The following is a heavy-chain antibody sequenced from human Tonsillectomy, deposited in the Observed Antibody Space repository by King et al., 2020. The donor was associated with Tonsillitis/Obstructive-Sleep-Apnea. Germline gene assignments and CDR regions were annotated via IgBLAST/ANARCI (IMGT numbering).Heavy chain of an antibody. CDR2: IYYSGST. V-gene: IGHV4-59*01. J-gene: IGHJ3*02. Sequence: QLQESGPGPVKPSETLSLTCTVSGGSISSYYWTWIRQPPGKGLEWIGYIYYSGSTNYNPSLKSRVTISLDTSKNQFSLNLSSVTAADTAVYYCAREAGEYCSGGSCYSAVVAFDIWGQGTMVTVSS. CDR1: GGSISSYY. D-gene: IGHD2-15*01. CDR3: AREAGEYCSGGSCYSAVVAFDI.